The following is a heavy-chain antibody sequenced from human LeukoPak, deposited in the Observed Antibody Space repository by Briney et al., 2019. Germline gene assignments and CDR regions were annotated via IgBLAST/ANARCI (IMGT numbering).Heavy chain of an antibody. Sequence: GGSLRLSRAASGFTFRSHSMNWVRQAPGKGLEWVSSISSSSGSIYYADSVKGRFTISRDNAKNSLYLQMNSLRAEDTAVYYCATLTTVVLDAFDIWGQETMVTVSS. V-gene: IGHV3-21*01. CDR3: ATLTTVVLDAFDI. CDR1: GFTFRSHS. CDR2: ISSSSGSI. D-gene: IGHD4-23*01. J-gene: IGHJ3*02.